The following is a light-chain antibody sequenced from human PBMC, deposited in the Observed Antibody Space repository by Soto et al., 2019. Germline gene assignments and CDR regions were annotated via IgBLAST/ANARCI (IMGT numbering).Light chain of an antibody. J-gene: IGKJ1*01. Sequence: EIVLTQSPATLSVSPGESATLSCRASQSITSNLAWYQQRPGQSPRLLIYGASTRATGIPVRFSGSGSGTDFTLTINRLEPEDFAVYYCQQYDSSPRTFGQGTKVDIK. V-gene: IGKV3-15*01. CDR2: GAS. CDR1: QSITSN. CDR3: QQYDSSPRT.